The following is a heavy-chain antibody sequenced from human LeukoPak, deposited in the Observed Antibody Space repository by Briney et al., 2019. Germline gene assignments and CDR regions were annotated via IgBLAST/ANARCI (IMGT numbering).Heavy chain of an antibody. D-gene: IGHD3-22*01. Sequence: PSETLSLTCTVSGGSISSYYWSWIRQPPGKGLEWIAFIYYGGSTNYNASLKSRVTISVDTSKKQLSLKLNTVTAADTAVYYCAREAPLYDSRGYYSWFDPWGQGTLVTVSS. CDR1: GGSISSYY. J-gene: IGHJ5*02. V-gene: IGHV4-59*01. CDR2: IYYGGST. CDR3: AREAPLYDSRGYYSWFDP.